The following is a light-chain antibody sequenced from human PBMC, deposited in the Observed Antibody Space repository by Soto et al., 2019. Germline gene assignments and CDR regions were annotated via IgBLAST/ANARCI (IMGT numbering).Light chain of an antibody. Sequence: EMVLTQSPGTLSLSPGERATLSCRASQSVSSSYLAWYQQKPGQAPRLLIYGASSRATGIPDRFSGSGSGTDFTLTISRLEPEDFAVYYCQQYGSSPRMYTFGQGTKLEIK. CDR3: QQYGSSPRMYT. J-gene: IGKJ2*01. V-gene: IGKV3-20*01. CDR2: GAS. CDR1: QSVSSSY.